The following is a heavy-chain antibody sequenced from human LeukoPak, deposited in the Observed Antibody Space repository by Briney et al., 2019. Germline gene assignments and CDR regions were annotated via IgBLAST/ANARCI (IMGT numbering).Heavy chain of an antibody. V-gene: IGHV3-30*18. D-gene: IGHD6-19*01. CDR3: ANGYSSGWQFDY. CDR2: ISYDGSNK. Sequence: GGSLRLSCAASGFTFSSYGMHWVRQAPGKGLEWVAVISYDGSNKYYADSVKGRFTISRDNSKNTLYLQMNSLRAEDTAVYYCANGYSSGWQFDYWGQGTLVTVSS. J-gene: IGHJ4*02. CDR1: GFTFSSYG.